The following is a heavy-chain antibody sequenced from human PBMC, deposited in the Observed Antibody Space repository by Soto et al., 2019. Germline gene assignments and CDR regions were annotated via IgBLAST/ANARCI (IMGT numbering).Heavy chain of an antibody. CDR2: ISAYNGDT. CDR3: ARADSRVRGLDV. CDR1: GFTFSRFG. J-gene: IGHJ6*02. V-gene: IGHV1-18*01. D-gene: IGHD3-22*01. Sequence: QAQLVQSGAEVKKPGASVKISCKASGFTFSRFGFSWVRQAPGQGLEWMGWISAYNGDTNYAQSLQGRVALTTDISTTTAAMELRTLRSDDTAVYYCARADSRVRGLDVWGQGTTVTVSS.